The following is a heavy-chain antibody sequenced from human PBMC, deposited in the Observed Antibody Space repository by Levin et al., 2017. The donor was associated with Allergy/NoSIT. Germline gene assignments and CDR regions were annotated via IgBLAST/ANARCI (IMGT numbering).Heavy chain of an antibody. D-gene: IGHD2-15*01. Sequence: GGSLRLSCAASGFTFSDYYMSWIRQAPGKGLEWISYISSSGSTIYYADSVKGRFTISRDNAKNSLFLQMNSLRAEDTAVYYCARVYGFRRGGKVLYWYFDVWGRGTVVSVSS. J-gene: IGHJ2*01. CDR3: ARVYGFRRGGKVLYWYFDV. CDR1: GFTFSDYY. CDR2: ISSSGSTI. V-gene: IGHV3-11*01.